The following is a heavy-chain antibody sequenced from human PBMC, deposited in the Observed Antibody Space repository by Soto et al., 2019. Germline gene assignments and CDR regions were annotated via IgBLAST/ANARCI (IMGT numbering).Heavy chain of an antibody. CDR3: ARAIRNDCVWGSYRRDYGMDV. D-gene: IGHD3-16*02. Sequence: QVQLQESGPGLVKPSQTLSLTCTVSGGSISSGGYYWSWIRQHPGKGLEWIGYIYYSGSTYYNPAPQTRVTLSVDTSKNQFSLKLRCVTAADTAVYYCARAIRNDCVWGSYRRDYGMDVWGQGTTVTVSS. V-gene: IGHV4-31*03. J-gene: IGHJ6*02. CDR2: IYYSGST. CDR1: GGSISSGGYY.